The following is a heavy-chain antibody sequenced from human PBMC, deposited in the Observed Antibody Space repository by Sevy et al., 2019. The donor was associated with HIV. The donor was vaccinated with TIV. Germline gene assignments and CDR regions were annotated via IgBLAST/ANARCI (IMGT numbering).Heavy chain of an antibody. J-gene: IGHJ5*02. D-gene: IGHD3-22*01. CDR3: AQYYYDSSGYYRSGWFDP. Sequence: ASVKVSCKVSGYTLTELSMHWVRQAPGKGLEWMEGFDPEDGETIYAQKFQGRVTMTEDTSTDTAYMELSSLRSEDTAVYYCAQYYYDSSGYYRSGWFDPWGQGTLVTVSS. V-gene: IGHV1-24*01. CDR1: GYTLTELS. CDR2: FDPEDGET.